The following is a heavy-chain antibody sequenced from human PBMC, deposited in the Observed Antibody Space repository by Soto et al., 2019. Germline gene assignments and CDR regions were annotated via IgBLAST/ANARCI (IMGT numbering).Heavy chain of an antibody. Sequence: GESLKIACMGSGYSFTSYWIGWVRQMPGKGLEWMGIIYPGGSDTRYSPSFQGQVTISADKSISTAYLQWSSLKASDTAMYYCARLLLRGSWFDPWGKGPLLTASS. V-gene: IGHV5-51*01. CDR3: ARLLLRGSWFDP. CDR1: GYSFTSYW. CDR2: IYPGGSDT. J-gene: IGHJ5*02. D-gene: IGHD5-12*01.